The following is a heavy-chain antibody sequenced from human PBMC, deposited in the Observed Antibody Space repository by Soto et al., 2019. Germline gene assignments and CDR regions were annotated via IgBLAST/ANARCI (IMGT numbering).Heavy chain of an antibody. CDR1: GGSVSSGSYY. J-gene: IGHJ6*02. CDR2: INYSGST. D-gene: IGHD3-10*01. CDR3: ARLWPAYYYGMDV. V-gene: IGHV4-61*01. Sequence: PSETLSRTWTVSGGSVSSGSYYWSWIRQPPGKGLEWIGNINYSGSTNYNPSLKRRVTISVDTSKNQFFLKLSSVPDADTAVYYCARLWPAYYYGMDVWGQGTTVTVS.